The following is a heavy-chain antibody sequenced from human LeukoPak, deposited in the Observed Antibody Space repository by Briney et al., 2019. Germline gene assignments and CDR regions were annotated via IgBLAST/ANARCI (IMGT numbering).Heavy chain of an antibody. Sequence: PSETLSLTCTVSGGSISSYYWSWIRQPAGKGLEWIGRIYTSGSTNCNPSLKSRVTMSVDTSKNQFSLKLSSVTAADTAVYYCARVRPTSSGWYYFDYWGQGTLVTVSS. CDR3: ARVRPTSSGWYYFDY. CDR1: GGSISSYY. V-gene: IGHV4-4*07. D-gene: IGHD6-19*01. CDR2: IYTSGST. J-gene: IGHJ4*02.